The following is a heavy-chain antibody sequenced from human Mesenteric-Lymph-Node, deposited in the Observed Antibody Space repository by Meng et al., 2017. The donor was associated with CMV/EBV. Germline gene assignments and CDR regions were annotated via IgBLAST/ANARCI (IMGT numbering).Heavy chain of an antibody. J-gene: IGHJ4*02. Sequence: GGSLRLSCAASGFTFSSCGMNWVRQTPEKGLEWVGRIRNKANSYTTEYAASVKGRFTISRDDSKNSLYLQMNTLKIEDTAVYYCARATTISGVVTPFDYWGQGTLVTVSS. CDR2: IRNKANSYTT. V-gene: IGHV3-72*01. CDR1: GFTFSSCG. D-gene: IGHD3-3*01. CDR3: ARATTISGVVTPFDY.